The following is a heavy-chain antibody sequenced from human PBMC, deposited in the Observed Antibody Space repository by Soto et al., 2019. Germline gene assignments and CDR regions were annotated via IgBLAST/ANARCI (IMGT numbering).Heavy chain of an antibody. D-gene: IGHD3-10*01. V-gene: IGHV1-69*02. CDR3: ARDYYGSGSYFWFDP. CDR1: GGTFSSYT. J-gene: IGHJ5*02. Sequence: QVQLVQSGAEVKKPGSSVKVSCKASGGTFSSYTISWVRQAPGQGLEWMGRIIPILGIANYAQKFQGRVTITADKSTSTAYMELSSLRSEDMAVYYCARDYYGSGSYFWFDPWGQGTLVTVSS. CDR2: IIPILGIA.